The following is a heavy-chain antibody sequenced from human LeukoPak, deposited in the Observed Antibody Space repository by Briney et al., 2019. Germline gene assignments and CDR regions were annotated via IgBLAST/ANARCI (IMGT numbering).Heavy chain of an antibody. J-gene: IGHJ3*02. CDR3: ARLPRLRYFDWLLKSDAFNI. Sequence: PGRSLRLSCAASGFTFSSYAMHWVRQAPGKGLEWVAVISYDGSNKYYADSVKGRFTTSRDNSKNTLYLQMNSLRAEDTAVYYCARLPRLRYFDWLLKSDAFNIWGQGTMVTVSS. V-gene: IGHV3-30*04. D-gene: IGHD3-9*01. CDR2: ISYDGSNK. CDR1: GFTFSSYA.